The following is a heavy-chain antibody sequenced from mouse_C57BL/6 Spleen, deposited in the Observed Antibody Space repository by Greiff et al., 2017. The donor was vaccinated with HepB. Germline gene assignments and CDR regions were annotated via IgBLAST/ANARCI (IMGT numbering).Heavy chain of an antibody. CDR3: ASTSYSNYPYYAMDY. V-gene: IGHV1-53*01. J-gene: IGHJ4*01. CDR1: GYTFTSYW. Sequence: QVQLQQSGTELAKPGASVKLSCKASGYTFTSYWMHWVKQRPGQGLEWIGNINPSNGGTNYNEKFKSKATLTVDKSSSTAYMQLSSLTSEDSAVYYCASTSYSNYPYYAMDYWGQGTSVTVSS. D-gene: IGHD2-5*01. CDR2: INPSNGGT.